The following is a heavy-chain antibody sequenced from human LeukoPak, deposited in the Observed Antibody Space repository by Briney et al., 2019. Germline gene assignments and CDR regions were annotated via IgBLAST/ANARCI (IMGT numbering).Heavy chain of an antibody. CDR1: GYTFTGYY. J-gene: IGHJ4*02. V-gene: IGHV1-2*02. Sequence: ASVKVSCKASGYTFTGYYMHWVRQAPGQGLEWMGWINPNSGGTNYAQKFQGRVTITADKSTSTAYMELSSLRSEDTAVYYCASHRYDFWSGYYSFEPRFDYWGQGTLVTVSS. CDR3: ASHRYDFWSGYYSFEPRFDY. D-gene: IGHD3-3*01. CDR2: INPNSGGT.